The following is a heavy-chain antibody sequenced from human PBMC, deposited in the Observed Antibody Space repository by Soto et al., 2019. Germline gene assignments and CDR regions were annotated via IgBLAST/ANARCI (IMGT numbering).Heavy chain of an antibody. Sequence: GGSLRLSCAASGFTFSSYAMSWVRQAPGKGLGWVSAISSSGVSTFYADSVKGRFTISRDNAKNTLYLQMNSLRAEDTAVYYCAVAVAGPTAIGYWGQGTLVTVSS. CDR3: AVAVAGPTAIGY. CDR2: ISSSGVST. D-gene: IGHD6-19*01. CDR1: GFTFSSYA. V-gene: IGHV3-23*01. J-gene: IGHJ4*02.